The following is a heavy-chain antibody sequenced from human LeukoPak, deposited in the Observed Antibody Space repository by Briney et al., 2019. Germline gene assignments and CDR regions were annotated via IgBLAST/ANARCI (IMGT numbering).Heavy chain of an antibody. CDR2: IYYSGTT. J-gene: IGHJ2*01. CDR3: ARQGGGFWYFDL. CDR1: GCFILRYY. D-gene: IGHD6-25*01. Sequence: PSETLSVTCTVCGCFILRYYWRWLRQPPAKGGGRIGYIYYSGTTKYKPSLKSRVTISVDTSKNQCSLKLSSVTAAYTAVYYCARQGGGFWYFDLWGRGTLVTVSS. V-gene: IGHV4-59*08.